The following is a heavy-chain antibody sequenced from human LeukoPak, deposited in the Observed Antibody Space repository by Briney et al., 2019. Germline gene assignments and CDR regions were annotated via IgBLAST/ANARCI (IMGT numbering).Heavy chain of an antibody. D-gene: IGHD5-18*01. CDR3: ARVDTSMVAFDY. Sequence: PSETLSLTRAVSGGSISSGGYSWSWIRQPPGKGLEWIGYIYHSGSTHYNPSLKSRVTISVDRSKNQFSLKLSSVTAADTAVYYCARVDTSMVAFDYWGQGTLVTVSS. J-gene: IGHJ4*02. V-gene: IGHV4-30-2*01. CDR2: IYHSGST. CDR1: GGSISSGGYS.